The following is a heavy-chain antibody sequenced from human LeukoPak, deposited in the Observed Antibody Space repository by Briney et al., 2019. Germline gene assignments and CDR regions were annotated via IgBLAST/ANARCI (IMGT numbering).Heavy chain of an antibody. D-gene: IGHD2-15*01. Sequence: GGSLRLSCAASGSTFSSYAMRWVRQPPGNGLELVSAISGSGGSTYYADSVKGPFPFSRDNSKHTLYLQMNSLRADDAAVYYCARDLVVVAASYWGQGTLVTVSS. J-gene: IGHJ4*02. CDR3: ARDLVVVAASY. CDR2: ISGSGGST. CDR1: GSTFSSYA. V-gene: IGHV3-23*01.